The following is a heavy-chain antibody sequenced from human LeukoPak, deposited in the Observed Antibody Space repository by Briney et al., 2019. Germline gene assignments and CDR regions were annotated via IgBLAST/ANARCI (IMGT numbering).Heavy chain of an antibody. CDR2: MNPNSGNT. CDR3: ARGGEIIVAGLNWFDP. V-gene: IGHV1-8*03. D-gene: IGHD2/OR15-2a*01. J-gene: IGHJ5*02. CDR1: GYTFTSYD. Sequence: GASVKVSCKASGYTFTSYDINWVRLATGQGLEGMGWMNPNSGNTGYAQKFQGRVTITRNTSISTAYVELSSLRSEDTAVDYCARGGEIIVAGLNWFDPWGQGTLVTVSS.